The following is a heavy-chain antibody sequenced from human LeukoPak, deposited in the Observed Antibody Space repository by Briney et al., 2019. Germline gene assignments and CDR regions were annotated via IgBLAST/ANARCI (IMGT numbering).Heavy chain of an antibody. CDR3: AADPYYYDSSGYFNWFDP. CDR2: IVVGSGNT. V-gene: IGHV1-58*02. Sequence: GASVKVSCKASGFTFTGSAMQWVRQARGQRLEWIGWIVVGSGNTNYAQKFQERVTITRDMSTSTAYMELSSLRSEDTAVYYCAADPYYYDSSGYFNWFDPWGQGTLVTVSS. J-gene: IGHJ5*02. CDR1: GFTFTGSA. D-gene: IGHD3-22*01.